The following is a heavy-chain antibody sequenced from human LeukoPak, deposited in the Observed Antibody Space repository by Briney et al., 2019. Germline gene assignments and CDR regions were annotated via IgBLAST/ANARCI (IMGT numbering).Heavy chain of an antibody. V-gene: IGHV3-48*04. J-gene: IGHJ6*04. Sequence: GGSLRLSCAASGFTFSNCSMNWVRQAPGKGLEWVSYISSSGSTIYYADSVKGRFTISRDNAKNSLYLQMNSLRAEDTAVYYCAELGITMIGGVWGKGTTVTISS. CDR3: AELGITMIGGV. CDR2: ISSSGSTI. D-gene: IGHD3-10*02. CDR1: GFTFSNCS.